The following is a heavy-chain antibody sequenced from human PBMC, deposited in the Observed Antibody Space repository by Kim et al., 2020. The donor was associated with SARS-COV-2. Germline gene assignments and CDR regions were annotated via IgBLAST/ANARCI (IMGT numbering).Heavy chain of an antibody. Sequence: PSLKSRVTISVDTSKYQFSLKLSSVTAADTAVYYCARPLAAAGTDAFDIWGQGTMVTVSS. J-gene: IGHJ3*02. D-gene: IGHD6-13*01. V-gene: IGHV4-39*01. CDR3: ARPLAAAGTDAFDI.